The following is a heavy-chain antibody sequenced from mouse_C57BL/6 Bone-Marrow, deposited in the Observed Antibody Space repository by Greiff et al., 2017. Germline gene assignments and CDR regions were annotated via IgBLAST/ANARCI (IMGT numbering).Heavy chain of an antibody. Sequence: VKLMESGAELVRPGTSVKMSCKASGYTFTNYWIGWAKQRPGHGLEWIGDIYPGGGYTNYNEKFKGKATLTADKSSSTAYMQFSSLTSEDSAIYYCARSKGLDYWGQGTTLTVSS. V-gene: IGHV1-63*01. J-gene: IGHJ2*01. CDR1: GYTFTNYW. CDR2: IYPGGGYT. CDR3: ARSKGLDY.